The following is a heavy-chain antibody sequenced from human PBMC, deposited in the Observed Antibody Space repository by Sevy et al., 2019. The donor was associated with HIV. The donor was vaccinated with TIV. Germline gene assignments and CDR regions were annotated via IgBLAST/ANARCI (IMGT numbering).Heavy chain of an antibody. CDR1: GFTFSSYS. J-gene: IGHJ6*02. CDR3: AKRYCSTITCYDDDFWNPYYFYGLDV. D-gene: IGHD2-2*01. CDR2: ISSSSSYI. V-gene: IGHV3-21*04. Sequence: GGSLRLSCAASGFTFSSYSMNWVRQAPGKGLEWVSSISSSSSYIYYADSVEGRFTISRDNSKNTVSLQMNSLGAEDTAIYYCAKRYCSTITCYDDDFWNPYYFYGLDVWGQGISVTVSS.